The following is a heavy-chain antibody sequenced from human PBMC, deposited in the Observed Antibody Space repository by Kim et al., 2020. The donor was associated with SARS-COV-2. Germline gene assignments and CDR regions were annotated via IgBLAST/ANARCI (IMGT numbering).Heavy chain of an antibody. CDR2: IGTAGDP. D-gene: IGHD1-26*01. CDR1: GFTFSSYD. CDR3: ARGEWELLGRYWYFDL. J-gene: IGHJ2*01. Sequence: GGSLRLSCAASGFTFSSYDMHWVRQATGKGLEWVSAIGTAGDPYYPGSVKGRFTISRENAKNSLYLQMNSLRAGDTAVYYCARGEWELLGRYWYFDLWGRGTLVTVSS. V-gene: IGHV3-13*05.